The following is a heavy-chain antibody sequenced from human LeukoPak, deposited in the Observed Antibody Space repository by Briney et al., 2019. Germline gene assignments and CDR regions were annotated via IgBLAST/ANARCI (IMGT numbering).Heavy chain of an antibody. CDR2: IIPIFGTA. Sequence: SVKVSCKASGGTFSSYAISWVRQAPGQGLEWMGGIIPIFGTANYAQKFQGRVTITADESTSTAYMELSSLRSEDTAVYYCARGPPSCSSTSCYLNWFDPWGQGTLVTVSS. CDR1: GGTFSSYA. V-gene: IGHV1-69*13. D-gene: IGHD2-2*01. J-gene: IGHJ5*02. CDR3: ARGPPSCSSTSCYLNWFDP.